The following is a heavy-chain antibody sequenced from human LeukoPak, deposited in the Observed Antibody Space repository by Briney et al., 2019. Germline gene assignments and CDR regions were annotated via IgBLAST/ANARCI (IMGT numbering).Heavy chain of an antibody. CDR1: GYTFTGYY. CDR2: IIPIFGTA. D-gene: IGHD5-18*01. V-gene: IGHV1-69*05. CDR3: ARARGGYSYGEFDY. J-gene: IGHJ4*02. Sequence: SVKVSCKASGYTFTGYYMHWVRQAPGQGLEWMGRIIPIFGTANYAQKFQGRVTITTDESTSTAYMELSSLRSEDTAVYYCARARGGYSYGEFDYWGQGTLVTVSS.